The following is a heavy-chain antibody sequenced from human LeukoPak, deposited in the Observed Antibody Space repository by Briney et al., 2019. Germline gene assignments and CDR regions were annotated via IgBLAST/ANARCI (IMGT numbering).Heavy chain of an antibody. D-gene: IGHD7-27*01. CDR3: ARAGDPWRFDY. CDR1: GGSVSPVSGDSINSYY. CDR2: MSYIGSA. V-gene: IGHV4-61*01. Sequence: PSETLSLTCTVSGGSVSPVSGDSINSYYWSWIRQPPGKALEWIGFMSYIGSANYNPSLESRVTISVDTSKNQFSLKLRPVTAADTAVYYCARAGDPWRFDYWGQGTLVAVSS. J-gene: IGHJ4*02.